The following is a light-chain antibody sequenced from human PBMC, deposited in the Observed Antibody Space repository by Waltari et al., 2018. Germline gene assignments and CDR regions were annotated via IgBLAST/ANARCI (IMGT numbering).Light chain of an antibody. J-gene: IGKJ1*01. CDR2: RTS. CDR1: QTINTW. V-gene: IGKV1-5*03. CDR3: QQAWT. Sequence: DIQMTQSPSTLSASVGDRVTITCRASQTINTWLALYQQKPGKAPNLLIYRTSTLESGVPSRFSGSGSGTEFTLTISSLQPDDFATYYCQQAWTFGQGTKVEIK.